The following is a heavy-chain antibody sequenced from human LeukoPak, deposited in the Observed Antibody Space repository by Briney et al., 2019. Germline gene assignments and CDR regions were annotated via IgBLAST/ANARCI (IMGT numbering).Heavy chain of an antibody. CDR3: AMTPRCGGDCYHSDDY. Sequence: SETLSLTCTVSGGSISSYYWSWIRQPAGKGLEWIGRIYTSGSTNYNPSLKSRVTMSVDTSKNQFSLKLSSVTAADTAVYYCAMTPRCGGDCYHSDDYWGQGTLVTVSS. J-gene: IGHJ4*02. D-gene: IGHD2-21*01. V-gene: IGHV4-4*07. CDR2: IYTSGST. CDR1: GGSISSYY.